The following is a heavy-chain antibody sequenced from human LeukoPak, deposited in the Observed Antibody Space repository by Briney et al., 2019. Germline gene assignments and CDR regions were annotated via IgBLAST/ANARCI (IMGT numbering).Heavy chain of an antibody. D-gene: IGHD3-10*01. CDR2: IYPADSDT. J-gene: IGHJ3*02. CDR1: GYSFTSYW. CDR3: ARPHYYGSGSHYSGIDI. V-gene: IGHV5-51*01. Sequence: GESLKISCKGSGYSFTSYWIGWVRQMPGKGLEWMGIIYPADSDTRYSPSFQGQVSISADKSMSIAYLQWRSLKASDTAMYYCARPHYYGSGSHYSGIDIWGQGTMVTVSS.